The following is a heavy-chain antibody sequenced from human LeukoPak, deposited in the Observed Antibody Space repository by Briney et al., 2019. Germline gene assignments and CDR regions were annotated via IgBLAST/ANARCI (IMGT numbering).Heavy chain of an antibody. D-gene: IGHD6-6*01. V-gene: IGHV3-23*01. J-gene: IGHJ4*02. Sequence: PGGSLRLSCAASGFTFSSYAMSWVRQAPGKGLEWVSAISGSGGSTYYADSVKGRFTISRDNSKNTLYLQMNSLRAEDTAVYNCARSWGIAARPGPFDYWGQGTLVTVSS. CDR1: GFTFSSYA. CDR3: ARSWGIAARPGPFDY. CDR2: ISGSGGST.